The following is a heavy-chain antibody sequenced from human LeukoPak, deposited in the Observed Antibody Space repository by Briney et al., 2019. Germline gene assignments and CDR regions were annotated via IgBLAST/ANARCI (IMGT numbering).Heavy chain of an antibody. CDR2: SRNKASSYTT. CDR3: TRGGRYCSSTSCYGFDY. CDR1: GFKFSDHY. D-gene: IGHD2-2*01. J-gene: IGHJ4*02. V-gene: IGHV3-72*01. Sequence: PGGSQRLSCAASGFKFSDHYIDWVRQAPGKGLEWVGRSRNKASSYTTEYAASVEGRSTISRDDSKSIAYLQMNSLKTEDTAVYYCTRGGRYCSSTSCYGFDYWGQGTLVTVSS.